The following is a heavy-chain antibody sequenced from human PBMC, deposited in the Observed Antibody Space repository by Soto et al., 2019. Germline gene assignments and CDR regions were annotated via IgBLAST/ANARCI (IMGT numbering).Heavy chain of an antibody. CDR1: GFTFSSYA. J-gene: IGHJ6*03. CDR3: ARDAILSYGSGSYYNETYYYYYYMDV. Sequence: GGSLRLSCAASGFTFSSYAMHWVRQAPGKGLEYVSAISSNGGSTYYANSVKGRFTISRDNSKNTLYFQMGSLRAEDMAVYYCARDAILSYGSGSYYNETYYYYYYMDVWGKGTTVTVSS. CDR2: ISSNGGST. D-gene: IGHD3-10*01. V-gene: IGHV3-64*01.